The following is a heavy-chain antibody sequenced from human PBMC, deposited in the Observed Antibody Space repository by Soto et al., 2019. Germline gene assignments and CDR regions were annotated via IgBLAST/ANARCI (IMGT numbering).Heavy chain of an antibody. J-gene: IGHJ4*02. V-gene: IGHV4-34*01. CDR1: GGSFSGYH. Sequence: SETLSLTCEGYGGSFSGYHWRWNRPPPGKGLEWIGEINHSGSTNYNPSLKSRVTISVDTSKNQFSLKLSSVTAADTAVYYCAREGSEYSGYDPKGYYFDYWGQGTLVTVSS. CDR2: INHSGST. CDR3: AREGSEYSGYDPKGYYFDY. D-gene: IGHD5-12*01.